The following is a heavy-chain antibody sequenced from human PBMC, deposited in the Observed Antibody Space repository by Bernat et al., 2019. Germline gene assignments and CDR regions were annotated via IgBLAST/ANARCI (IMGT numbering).Heavy chain of an antibody. D-gene: IGHD6-19*01. V-gene: IGHV1-69*01. CDR3: TRQEVAVAASDAFDI. Sequence: QVQLVQSGAEVKKPGSSVKVSCKASGGTFSSYAISWVRQGPGQGLEWMGGIIPIFGTANDAQKFQGRVTIAADESTSTAYKELSSLDTEDTAVYFWTRQEVAVAASDAFDIWGERTKVTVSS. CDR2: IIPIFGTA. CDR1: GGTFSSYA. J-gene: IGHJ3*02.